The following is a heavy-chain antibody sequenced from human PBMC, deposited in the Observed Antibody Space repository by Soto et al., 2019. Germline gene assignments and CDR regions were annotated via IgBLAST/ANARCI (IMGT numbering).Heavy chain of an antibody. CDR2: IYYSGST. CDR3: ARAVTTFTFLDY. V-gene: IGHV4-59*01. D-gene: IGHD4-17*01. CDR1: GGSISSYY. Sequence: NPSETLSLTCTVSGGSISSYYWSWIRQPPGKGLEWIGYIYYSGSTNYNPSLKSRVTISVDTSKNQFSLKLSSVTAADTAVYYCARAVTTFTFLDYWGQGTLVTVSS. J-gene: IGHJ4*02.